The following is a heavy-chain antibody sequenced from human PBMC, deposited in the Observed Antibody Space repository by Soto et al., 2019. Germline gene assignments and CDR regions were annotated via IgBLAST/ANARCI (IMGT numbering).Heavy chain of an antibody. V-gene: IGHV1-58*02. CDR1: GFTFSTST. Sequence: SVKVSCKASGFTFSTSTIQWVRQTRGHRLEWIGWIVVGNGNTNFAQNLRQRVTFSRVQSTSTAYMELTTLTSDDTAFYYCARGVSAGVDYWGQGTLVTVSS. D-gene: IGHD1-26*01. CDR3: ARGVSAGVDY. J-gene: IGHJ4*02. CDR2: IVVGNGNT.